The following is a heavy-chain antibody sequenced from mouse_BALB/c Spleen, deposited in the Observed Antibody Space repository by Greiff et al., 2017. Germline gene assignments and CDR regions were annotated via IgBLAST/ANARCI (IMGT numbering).Heavy chain of an antibody. CDR1: GYTFSSYW. D-gene: IGHD1-1*02. CDR2: ILPGSGST. J-gene: IGHJ2*01. V-gene: IGHV1-9*01. Sequence: VQLQQSGAELLKPGASVKISCKATGYTFSSYWIEWVKQRPGHGLEWIGEILPGSGSTNYNEKFKGKATFTADTSSNTAYMQLSSLTSEDSAVYYCARWDYVNCFDYWGQGTTLTVSS. CDR3: ARWDYVNCFDY.